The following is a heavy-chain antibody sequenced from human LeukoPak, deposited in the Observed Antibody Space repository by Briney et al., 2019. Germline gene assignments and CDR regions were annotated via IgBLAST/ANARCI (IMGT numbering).Heavy chain of an antibody. V-gene: IGHV4-59*01. J-gene: IGHJ4*02. D-gene: IGHD3-10*01. CDR2: IYYSGST. CDR1: GVSISSYY. CDR3: ARAENYYGSGSYNDY. Sequence: SETLSLTCTASGVSISSYYWSWLRQPPGKGLEWIGYIYYSGSTNYNPSLKSRVPISVDTSKNQFSLKLSSVTAADTAVYYCARAENYYGSGSYNDYWGQGTLVTVSS.